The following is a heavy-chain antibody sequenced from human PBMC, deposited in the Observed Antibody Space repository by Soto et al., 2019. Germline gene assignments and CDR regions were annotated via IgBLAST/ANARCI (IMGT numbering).Heavy chain of an antibody. V-gene: IGHV4-59*01. CDR1: GGSISSYY. Sequence: QVQLQESGPGLVKPSETLSLTCTVSGGSISSYYWSWIRQPPGKGLEWIGYIYYSGSTNYNPSLKSRVTISVDTSKNQFSLKLSSVTAADTAVYYCARCVSQSPYYFDYWGQGTLVTVSS. CDR3: ARCVSQSPYYFDY. J-gene: IGHJ4*02. CDR2: IYYSGST.